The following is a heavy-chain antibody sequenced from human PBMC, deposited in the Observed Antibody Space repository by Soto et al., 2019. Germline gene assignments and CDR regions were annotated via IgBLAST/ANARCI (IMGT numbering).Heavy chain of an antibody. J-gene: IGHJ6*02. Sequence: PSETLSLTCTVSGGSISSYYWSWIRQPPGKGLDWIGYLYYGGTTNYNPSLKSRVSISVDTSKNQFSLKLTSVTAADTAVYYCARGAGSFYYYGMDAWGQGTTVTVSS. CDR1: GGSISSYY. D-gene: IGHD6-13*01. CDR3: ARGAGSFYYYGMDA. V-gene: IGHV4-59*01. CDR2: LYYGGTT.